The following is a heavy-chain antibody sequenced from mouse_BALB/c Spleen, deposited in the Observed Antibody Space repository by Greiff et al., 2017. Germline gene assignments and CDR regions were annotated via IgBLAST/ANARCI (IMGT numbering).Heavy chain of an antibody. D-gene: IGHD2-1*01. J-gene: IGHJ3*01. V-gene: IGHV1S29*02. CDR2: IYPYNGCT. CDR3: ARDYYGPWFAY. Sequence: VQLKESGPELVNPGASVKISCKASGYTFTDYNMHWVKQSHGKSLEWIGYIYPYNGCTGYNQKFMSKATLTVDNSSSTAYMELRSLTSEDSAVYYCARDYYGPWFAYWGRGTLVTVSA. CDR1: GYTFTDYN.